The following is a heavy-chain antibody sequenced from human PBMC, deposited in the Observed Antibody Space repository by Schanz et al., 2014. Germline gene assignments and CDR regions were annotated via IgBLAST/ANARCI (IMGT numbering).Heavy chain of an antibody. V-gene: IGHV3-48*01. D-gene: IGHD2-21*01. J-gene: IGHJ3*02. CDR2: VSRSTPDI. Sequence: EVQLVESGGGLVQPGGSLRLSCTASGFTFSSYSMNWVRQAPGKGLEWVSYVSRSTPDIYYADSVKGRFTMSRDNAKNSVFLQMNSLRAEDTAVYYCARDGYSVVVISPTESFDIWGQGTMDTVSP. CDR3: ARDGYSVVVISPTESFDI. CDR1: GFTFSSYS.